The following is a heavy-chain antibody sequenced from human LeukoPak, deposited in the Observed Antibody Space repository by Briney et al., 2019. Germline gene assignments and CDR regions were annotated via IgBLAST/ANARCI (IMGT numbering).Heavy chain of an antibody. CDR1: GYTFTSYD. D-gene: IGHD3-22*01. V-gene: IGHV1-8*03. J-gene: IGHJ4*02. CDR3: ARDYYYDSSGHLSYFDY. Sequence: ASVKVSCKASGYTFTSYDINWVRQATGQGLEWMGWMNPNSGNTGYAQKFQGRVTITRNTSISTAYMELSSLRSEDTAVYYCARDYYYDSSGHLSYFDYWGQGTLVTLSS. CDR2: MNPNSGNT.